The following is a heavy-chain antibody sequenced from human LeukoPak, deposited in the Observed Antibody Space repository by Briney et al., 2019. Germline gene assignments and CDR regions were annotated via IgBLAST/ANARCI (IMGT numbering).Heavy chain of an antibody. CDR2: INPNTGGA. J-gene: IGHJ6*02. D-gene: IGHD6-19*01. Sequence: ASVKVSCKASGYTFTGYCIYWVRQAPGQGLEWMGRINPNTGGANYAQKFQGRVTMTRDTSISTAYMELSRLRSDDTAVYYCARPSGWYVTYGMDVWGQGTTVTVSS. V-gene: IGHV1-2*06. CDR1: GYTFTGYC. CDR3: ARPSGWYVTYGMDV.